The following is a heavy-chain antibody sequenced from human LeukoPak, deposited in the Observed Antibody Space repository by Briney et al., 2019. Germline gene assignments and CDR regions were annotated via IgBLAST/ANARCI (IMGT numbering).Heavy chain of an antibody. Sequence: GGSLRLSCAASGFTFTNYAMSWVRQAPGKGLEWVSGISGGGSTYYADSVKGRFTISKDNSKNTLYLQMNSLRAEDTAVYYCARRGSSGWYPTDYWGQGTLVTVSS. CDR1: GFTFTNYA. J-gene: IGHJ4*02. CDR2: ISGGGST. V-gene: IGHV3-23*01. D-gene: IGHD6-19*01. CDR3: ARRGSSGWYPTDY.